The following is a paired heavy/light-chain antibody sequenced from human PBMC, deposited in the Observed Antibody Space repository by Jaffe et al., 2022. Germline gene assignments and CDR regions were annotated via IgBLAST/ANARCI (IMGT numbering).Light chain of an antibody. CDR1: HSVLYNSNNKNF. J-gene: IGKJ2*01. CDR2: WAS. V-gene: IGKV4-1*01. CDR3: QQYYSTPYT. Sequence: DIVMTQSPDSLAVSLGERATINCKSSHSVLYNSNNKNFLAWYQQKPGQPPKLVIYWASTRESGVPDRFSGSGSGTDFTLTISSLQAEDVAVYYCQQYYSTPYTYGQGTKLEIK.
Heavy chain of an antibody. Sequence: QLQESGPGLVKPSQTLSLICIVSGGSISNGDYYWSWVRQPAGKGLEWIGRISSSGTTIYNPSLKSRVTISLDTSKSQFSLKLNSVTAADTAMYYCARDRPHHYYDSVHDLWGRGTLVTVSS. CDR2: ISSSGTT. CDR1: GGSISNGDYY. J-gene: IGHJ2*01. V-gene: IGHV4-61*02. CDR3: ARDRPHHYYDSVHDL. D-gene: IGHD3-22*01.